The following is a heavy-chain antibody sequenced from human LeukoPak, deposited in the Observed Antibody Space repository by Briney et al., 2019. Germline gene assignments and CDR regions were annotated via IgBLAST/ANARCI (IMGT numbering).Heavy chain of an antibody. CDR3: VRDMGRESIFDY. CDR2: ISKGSGYI. Sequence: SGGSLRLSCAASGFTFSSYGMRWVRQAPGKGLEWVSSISKGSGYIYQTDSVKGRFTISRDNAKNSLFLEMNSLRVEDTAVYYCVRDMGRESIFDYWGQGTLVTVSS. V-gene: IGHV3-21*01. J-gene: IGHJ4*02. D-gene: IGHD3-10*01. CDR1: GFTFSSYG.